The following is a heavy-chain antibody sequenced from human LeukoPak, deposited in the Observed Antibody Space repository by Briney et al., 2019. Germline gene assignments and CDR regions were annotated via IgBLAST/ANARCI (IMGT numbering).Heavy chain of an antibody. CDR2: INTGNGNT. Sequence: ASVKVSCKTSGYTFTSRALHWVRLAPGPRLEWMGWINTGNGNTKYSQKFQDRVTITRDPSASTADMELSSLRSEDTAVYYCARDRSAWRFYYFDCWGQGTLVTVSS. J-gene: IGHJ4*02. V-gene: IGHV1-3*04. CDR1: GYTFTSRA. CDR3: ARDRSAWRFYYFDC. D-gene: IGHD3-3*01.